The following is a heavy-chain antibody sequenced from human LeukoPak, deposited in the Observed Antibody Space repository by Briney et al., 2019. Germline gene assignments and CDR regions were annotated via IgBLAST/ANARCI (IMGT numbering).Heavy chain of an antibody. D-gene: IGHD3-22*01. CDR2: IRSDGSNK. J-gene: IGHJ4*02. CDR1: GFTFSSYC. CDR3: AKDLAPLYYYDSSGVDY. V-gene: IGHV3-30*02. Sequence: GGSLRLSCAASGFTFSSYCMHWVRQAPGKGLEWVSFIRSDGSNKYYADSVKGRFTISRDNSKNTLYLQMYRLRAEDTAVYYCAKDLAPLYYYDSSGVDYWGQGTLVTVSS.